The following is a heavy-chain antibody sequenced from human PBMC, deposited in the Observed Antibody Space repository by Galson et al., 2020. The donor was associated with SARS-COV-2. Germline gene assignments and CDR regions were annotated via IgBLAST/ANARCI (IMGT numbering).Heavy chain of an antibody. J-gene: IGHJ6*03. CDR3: ARGIVVVPAARYYYYYYMDV. D-gene: IGHD2-2*01. Sequence: SETLSLTCTVSGGSISSYYWSWIRQPPGKGLEWIGYIYYSGSTNYNPSLKSRVTISVDTSKNQFSLKLSSVTAADTAVYYCARGIVVVPAARYYYYYYMDVWGKGTTVT. V-gene: IGHV4-59*01. CDR1: GGSISSYY. CDR2: IYYSGST.